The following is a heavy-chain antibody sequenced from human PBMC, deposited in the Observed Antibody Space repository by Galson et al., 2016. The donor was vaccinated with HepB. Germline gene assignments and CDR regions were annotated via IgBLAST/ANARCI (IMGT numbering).Heavy chain of an antibody. D-gene: IGHD1-1*01. J-gene: IGHJ6*02. CDR2: ISYDGSDK. Sequence: SLRLSCAAYGFTFSSYGMHWARQAPGQGLEWVEVISYDGSDKYYADSVKGRFTISRDNSKNKLYLQMSSLRAEDTAVYSCAKDVWRGSGTDYYGMDVWGQGTTVTVSS. CDR1: GFTFSSYG. CDR3: AKDVWRGSGTDYYGMDV. V-gene: IGHV3-30*18.